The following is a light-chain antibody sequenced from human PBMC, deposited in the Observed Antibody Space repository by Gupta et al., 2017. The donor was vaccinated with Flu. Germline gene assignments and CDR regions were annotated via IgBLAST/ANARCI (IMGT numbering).Light chain of an antibody. CDR3: QVWDSNSDPYWV. Sequence: SYVLTQPPSVSVPPGQTARITCGGNSIGSKSVHWYQQKPGQAPVLIVFHDSDRPSGIPERFSGSNSGNTATLTISRVEAGDEADYYCQVWDSNSDPYWVFGGGTKLTVL. CDR1: SIGSKS. V-gene: IGLV3-21*02. J-gene: IGLJ3*02. CDR2: HDS.